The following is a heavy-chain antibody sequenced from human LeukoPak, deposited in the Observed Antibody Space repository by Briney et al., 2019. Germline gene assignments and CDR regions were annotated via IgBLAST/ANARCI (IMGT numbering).Heavy chain of an antibody. CDR1: GFTFSSYA. D-gene: IGHD6-13*01. J-gene: IGHJ4*02. CDR2: ISGSGGST. CDR3: ARGSAAAGSSDY. Sequence: GGSLRLSCAASGFTFSSYAMSWVRQAPGKGLEWVSAISGSGGSTYYADSVKGRFTISRDNSKNTLYLQMNSLRAEDTAVYYCARGSAAAGSSDYWGQGTLVTVSS. V-gene: IGHV3-23*01.